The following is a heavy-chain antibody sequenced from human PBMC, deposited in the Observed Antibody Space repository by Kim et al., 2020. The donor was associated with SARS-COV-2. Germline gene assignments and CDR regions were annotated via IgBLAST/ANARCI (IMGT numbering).Heavy chain of an antibody. Sequence: ASVTVSCKASGYTFTSYAMHWVRQAPGQRLEWMGWINAGNGNTKYSQKFQGRVTITRDTSASTAYMELSSLRSEDTAVYYCARSTVTMGYYYYYGMDVWGQGTTVTVSS. V-gene: IGHV1-3*01. CDR3: ARSTVTMGYYYYYGMDV. CDR1: GYTFTSYA. J-gene: IGHJ6*02. D-gene: IGHD4-17*01. CDR2: INAGNGNT.